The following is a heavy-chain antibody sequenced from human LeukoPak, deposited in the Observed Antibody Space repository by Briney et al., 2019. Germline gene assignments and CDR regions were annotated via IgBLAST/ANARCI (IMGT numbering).Heavy chain of an antibody. V-gene: IGHV3-21*01. CDR3: AREKVARGFDY. Sequence: PGGSLRLSCAASGLTFSSYSMNWVRQAPGKGLEWVSSISSSSSYIYYADSVKGRFTISRDNAKNSLYLQMNSLRAEDTAVCYCAREKVARGFDYWGQGTLVTVSS. CDR2: ISSSSSYI. J-gene: IGHJ4*02. CDR1: GLTFSSYS. D-gene: IGHD3-10*01.